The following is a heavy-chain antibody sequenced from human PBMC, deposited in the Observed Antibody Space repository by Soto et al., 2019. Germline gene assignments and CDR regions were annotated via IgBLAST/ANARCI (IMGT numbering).Heavy chain of an antibody. Sequence: QVQLVQSGAEVKKPGSSVKVSCKASGGTFSGYAISWVRQAPGQGLEWMGGIIPIFGTTSYSQKFQGRLTIAADESTSTAYMQLSSLRSEDTAVYYCARAAKGVTTAFDYWGQGTLVTVSS. CDR1: GGTFSGYA. D-gene: IGHD2-21*02. CDR2: IIPIFGTT. J-gene: IGHJ4*02. V-gene: IGHV1-69*01. CDR3: ARAAKGVTTAFDY.